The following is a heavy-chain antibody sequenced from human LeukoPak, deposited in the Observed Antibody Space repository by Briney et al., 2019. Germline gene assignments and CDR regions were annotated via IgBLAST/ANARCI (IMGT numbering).Heavy chain of an antibody. Sequence: PGGSLRLSCAASGFTFSSYSMSWVRQAPGKGLEWVANIKQDGSNKYYADSVKGRFTISRDNSKNTLYLQMNSLRAEDTAVYYCARDRSGLATTFYYYYYGMDVWGQGTTVTVSS. CDR1: GFTFSSYS. CDR3: ARDRSGLATTFYYYYYGMDV. D-gene: IGHD5-24*01. J-gene: IGHJ6*02. CDR2: IKQDGSNK. V-gene: IGHV3-7*01.